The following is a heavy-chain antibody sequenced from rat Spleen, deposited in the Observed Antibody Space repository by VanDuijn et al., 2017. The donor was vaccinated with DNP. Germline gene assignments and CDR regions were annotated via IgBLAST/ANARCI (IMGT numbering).Heavy chain of an antibody. CDR3: TRDMTY. CDR2: IQSGGST. D-gene: IGHD1-7*01. J-gene: IGHJ2*01. Sequence: QVQLKESGPGLVQPSQTLSLTCTVSGFSLTSYHVHWVRQPPGKGLEWMGRIQSGGSTDYNSPLKSRLSISRDTSKSQVFLKMNSLQTEDTAIYFCTRDMTYWGQGVMVTVSS. V-gene: IGHV2-27*01. CDR1: GFSLTSYH.